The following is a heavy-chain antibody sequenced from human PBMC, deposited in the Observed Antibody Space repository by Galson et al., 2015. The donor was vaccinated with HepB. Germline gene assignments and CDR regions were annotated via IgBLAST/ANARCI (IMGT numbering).Heavy chain of an antibody. CDR2: IYYSGST. CDR3: ARSVLRFLEWLPGH. Sequence: ETLSLTCTVSGGSISSYYWSWIRQPPGKGLEWIGYIYYSGSTNYNPSLKSRVTISVDTSKNQFSLKLSSVTAADTAVYYCARSVLRFLEWLPGHWGQGTLVTVSS. CDR1: GGSISSYY. J-gene: IGHJ1*01. V-gene: IGHV4-59*01. D-gene: IGHD3-3*01.